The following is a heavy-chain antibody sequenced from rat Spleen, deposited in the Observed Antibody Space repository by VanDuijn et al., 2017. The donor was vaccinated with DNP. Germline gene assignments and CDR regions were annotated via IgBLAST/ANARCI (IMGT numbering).Heavy chain of an antibody. CDR2: ISFSGGT. CDR3: ARWVWYFDY. V-gene: IGHV3-1*01. J-gene: IGHJ2*01. Sequence: EVQLQESGPGLVKPSQSLSLTCSVTGYSITSNYWGWVRKFPGNKLEYIGHISFSGGTNYNPSLKSQISITSDTSKNQFFLHLDSVTNEDTATYYCARWVWYFDYWGQGVMVTVSS. CDR1: GYSITSNY.